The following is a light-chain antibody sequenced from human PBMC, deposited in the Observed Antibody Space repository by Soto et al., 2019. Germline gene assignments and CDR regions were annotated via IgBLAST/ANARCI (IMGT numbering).Light chain of an antibody. Sequence: PGERATLSCRASQSVSSYLAWYQQKPGQAPRLLIYDASNRATGIPARFSGSGSGTDFTLTISSLEPEDFAVYYCQQRSNWPLTFGGGTKVDIK. V-gene: IGKV3-11*01. J-gene: IGKJ4*01. CDR1: QSVSSY. CDR3: QQRSNWPLT. CDR2: DAS.